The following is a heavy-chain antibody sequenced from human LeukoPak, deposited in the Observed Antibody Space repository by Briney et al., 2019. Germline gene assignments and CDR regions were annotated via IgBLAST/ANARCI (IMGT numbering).Heavy chain of an antibody. D-gene: IGHD3-9*01. V-gene: IGHV4-59*01. Sequence: PSETLSLTCTVSGGSISSYYWSWIRQPPGKRLEWIGYIYYSGSTNYNPSLKSRVTISVDTSKNQFSLKLSSVTAADTAVYYCARVRRYFDSRVYYYYGMDVWGQGTTVTVSS. CDR3: ARVRRYFDSRVYYYYGMDV. J-gene: IGHJ6*02. CDR1: GGSISSYY. CDR2: IYYSGST.